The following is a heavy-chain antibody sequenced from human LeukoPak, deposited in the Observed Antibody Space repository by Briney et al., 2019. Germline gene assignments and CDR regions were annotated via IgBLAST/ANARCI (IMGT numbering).Heavy chain of an antibody. J-gene: IGHJ3*02. CDR2: IIPIFGTA. Sequence: SVKVSCKASGGTFSSYAISWVRQAPGQGLEWMGGIIPIFGTANYAQKFQGRVTITADESTSTAYMELSSPRSEDTAVYYCARDPGQWLARDAFDIWGQGTMVTVSS. V-gene: IGHV1-69*13. CDR1: GGTFSSYA. CDR3: ARDPGQWLARDAFDI. D-gene: IGHD6-19*01.